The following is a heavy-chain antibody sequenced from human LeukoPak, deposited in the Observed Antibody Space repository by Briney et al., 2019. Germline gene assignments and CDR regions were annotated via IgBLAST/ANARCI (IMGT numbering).Heavy chain of an antibody. CDR1: GFTFDDYA. CDR3: AKGAWYYSFDY. D-gene: IGHD2-15*01. Sequence: GGSLRLSCAASGFTFDDYAMHWVRQAPGKGLEWVSGISWNSGSIGYADSVKGRFTISRDNAKNSLYLQMNSLRAEDTALYYCAKGAWYYSFDYWGQGTLATVSS. V-gene: IGHV3-9*01. CDR2: ISWNSGSI. J-gene: IGHJ4*02.